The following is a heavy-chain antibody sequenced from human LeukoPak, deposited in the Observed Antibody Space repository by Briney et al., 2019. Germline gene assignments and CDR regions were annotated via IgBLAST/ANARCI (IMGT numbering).Heavy chain of an antibody. CDR1: GVTVSSNY. D-gene: IGHD2-21*02. CDR3: ARWYCDSLNCYYDY. Sequence: GGSLRLSCAAAGVTVSSNYMSWVRQVPGRGLEWVSMLYSDGTTHYLDSVKGRFSISRDSSKNTLYLQMNSLRVEDTAVYYCARWYCDSLNCYYDYWGQGTLVTVSS. J-gene: IGHJ4*02. V-gene: IGHV3-53*01. CDR2: LYSDGTT.